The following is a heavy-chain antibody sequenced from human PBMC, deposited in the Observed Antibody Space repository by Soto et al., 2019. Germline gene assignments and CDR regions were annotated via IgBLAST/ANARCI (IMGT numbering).Heavy chain of an antibody. CDR2: INSDGRSK. CDR3: ARTSLVVPAATREDY. V-gene: IGHV3-74*01. J-gene: IGHJ4*02. Sequence: EVQLVESGGGLVQPGGSLRLSCAASGFTFSSYWMHWVRQAPGKGLVWVSLINSDGRSKSYADSVKGRFNISRDNAKNTVYLKMNSLRAEYTAVYYCARTSLVVPAATREDYWGQGTLVTVSS. CDR1: GFTFSSYW. D-gene: IGHD2-15*01.